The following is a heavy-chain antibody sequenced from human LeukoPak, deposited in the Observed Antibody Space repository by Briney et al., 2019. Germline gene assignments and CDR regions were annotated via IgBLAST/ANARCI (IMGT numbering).Heavy chain of an antibody. CDR2: ISYDGSNK. CDR1: GFTFSSYG. J-gene: IGHJ4*02. D-gene: IGHD2-15*01. Sequence: PGGSLRLSCAASGFTFSSYGMHWVRQAPGKGLEWVAVISYDGSNKYYADSVKGRFTISRDNSKNTLYLQMNSLRAEDTAVYYCAKDTHVVAATPFYFDDWGQGTLVTVSS. V-gene: IGHV3-30*18. CDR3: AKDTHVVAATPFYFDD.